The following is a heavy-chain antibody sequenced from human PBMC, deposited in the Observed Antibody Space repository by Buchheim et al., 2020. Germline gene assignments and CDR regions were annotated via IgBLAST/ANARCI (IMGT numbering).Heavy chain of an antibody. J-gene: IGHJ5*02. Sequence: VQLVESGGGVVQPGRSLRLSCAVSGFSFSNYGMHWVRQAPGKGLEWVSAISGSGGSTYYADSVKGRFTISRDNSKNTLYLQMNSLRAEDTAVYYCAKGGYCSSTSCRRRWFDPWGQGTL. CDR3: AKGGYCSSTSCRRRWFDP. CDR2: ISGSGGST. V-gene: IGHV3-23*04. CDR1: GFSFSNYG. D-gene: IGHD2-2*01.